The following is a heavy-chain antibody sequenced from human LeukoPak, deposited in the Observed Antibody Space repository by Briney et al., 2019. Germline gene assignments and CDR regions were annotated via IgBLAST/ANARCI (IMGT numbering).Heavy chain of an antibody. CDR2: ISSDSDME. CDR3: ARAPMWLFDY. CDR1: GLTLTDYS. Sequence: GGSLRLSCVVTGLTLTDYSMNWVRQAPGKGLEWVSFISSDSDMEYYADSVKGRFIISRDNAKKSLFLQMNSLRAEDTAVYYCARAPMWLFDYWGQGTLVTVSS. V-gene: IGHV3-48*04. J-gene: IGHJ4*02. D-gene: IGHD3-22*01.